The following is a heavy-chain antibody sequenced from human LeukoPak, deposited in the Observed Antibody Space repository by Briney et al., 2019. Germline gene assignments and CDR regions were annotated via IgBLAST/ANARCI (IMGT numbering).Heavy chain of an antibody. V-gene: IGHV4-59*01. Sequence: PSETLSLTCTVSGGSISSYYWSWIRQPPGKGLEWIGYIYYSGSTNYNPSLKSRATISVDTSKNQFSLKLSSVTAADTAVYYCARDLYYYGMDVWGQGTTVTVSS. CDR2: IYYSGST. CDR3: ARDLYYYGMDV. CDR1: GGSISSYY. J-gene: IGHJ6*02.